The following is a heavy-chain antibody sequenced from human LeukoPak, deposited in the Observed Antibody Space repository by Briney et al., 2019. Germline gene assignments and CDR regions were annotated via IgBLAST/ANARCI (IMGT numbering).Heavy chain of an antibody. J-gene: IGHJ6*04. V-gene: IGHV4-31*03. CDR1: GGSISSGGYY. Sequence: SETLSLTCTVSGGSISSGGYYWSWIRQHPGKGLEWIGYIYYSGSTYYNPSLKSRVTISVDTSKNQFSLKLSSVTAADTAVYYCARDTEGPRDCYYYYGMDVWGKGTTVTVSS. CDR3: ARDTEGPRDCYYYYGMDV. CDR2: IYYSGST.